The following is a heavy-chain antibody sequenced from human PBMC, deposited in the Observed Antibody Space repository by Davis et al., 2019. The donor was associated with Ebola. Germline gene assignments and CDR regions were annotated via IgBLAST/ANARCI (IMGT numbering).Heavy chain of an antibody. Sequence: PGGSLRLSCVASGFTFNSYWMHWVRQAPGKGLVWVSRIKSDGSSTSYADSVKGRFTISRDNAKHSLDLQLNSLRVEDTAVYYCVRGADFYGVWGKGTTVTVSS. D-gene: IGHD2/OR15-2a*01. J-gene: IGHJ6*04. CDR2: IKSDGSST. V-gene: IGHV3-74*01. CDR3: VRGADFYGV. CDR1: GFTFNSYW.